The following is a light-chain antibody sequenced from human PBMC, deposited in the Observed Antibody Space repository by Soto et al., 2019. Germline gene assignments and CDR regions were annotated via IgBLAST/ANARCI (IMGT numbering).Light chain of an antibody. CDR2: GAS. CDR1: QSVSSNY. J-gene: IGKJ1*01. V-gene: IGKV3-20*01. Sequence: EIVLTQSPGTLSLSPCERATLSCSTSQSVSSNYLAWYQQKPGQAPRLLIYGASSRATGIPDRFSGSGSGTDFTLTISRLEPEDFAVYYCQQYGSSGRTFGQGTKVDIK. CDR3: QQYGSSGRT.